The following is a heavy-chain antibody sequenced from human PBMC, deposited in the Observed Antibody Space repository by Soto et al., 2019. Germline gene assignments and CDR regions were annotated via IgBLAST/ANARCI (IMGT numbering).Heavy chain of an antibody. V-gene: IGHV1-69*13. Sequence: GASVKVSCKASGGTFSSYAISWVRQAPGQGLEWMGGIIPIFGTANYAQKFQGRVTITADESTSTAYMELSSLRSEDTAVYYCARGYCSGGSCSSNYYYGMDVWGQGTTVTVSS. CDR2: IIPIFGTA. J-gene: IGHJ6*02. CDR3: ARGYCSGGSCSSNYYYGMDV. CDR1: GGTFSSYA. D-gene: IGHD2-15*01.